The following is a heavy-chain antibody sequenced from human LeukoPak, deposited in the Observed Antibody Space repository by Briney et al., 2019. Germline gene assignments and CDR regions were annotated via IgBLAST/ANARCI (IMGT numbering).Heavy chain of an antibody. CDR3: ARLDTIFGVAKGFDY. CDR1: GGSISSYY. D-gene: IGHD3-3*01. Sequence: KPSETLSLTCTVSGGSISSYYWSWIRQPPEKGLEWIGYIYYSGSTKYNPSLKSRVTISVDTSKNQFSLKLSSVIAADTAVYYCARLDTIFGVAKGFDYWGQGILVTVSS. V-gene: IGHV4-59*01. J-gene: IGHJ4*02. CDR2: IYYSGST.